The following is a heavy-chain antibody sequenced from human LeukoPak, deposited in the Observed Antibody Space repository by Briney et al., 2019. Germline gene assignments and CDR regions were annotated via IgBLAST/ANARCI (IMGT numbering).Heavy chain of an antibody. V-gene: IGHV3-23*01. J-gene: IGHJ4*02. Sequence: PGGSLRLSCAASGFTFSNYAMSWVRQAPGRGLEWVSAISASGGSTYYADSVKGRFTISRDNSKNTLYLQMNSLRAEDTAVYYCAKAPCSSTSCRYYFDYWARDPRSPSPQ. CDR3: AKAPCSSTSCRYYFDY. CDR2: ISASGGST. D-gene: IGHD2-2*01. CDR1: GFTFSNYA.